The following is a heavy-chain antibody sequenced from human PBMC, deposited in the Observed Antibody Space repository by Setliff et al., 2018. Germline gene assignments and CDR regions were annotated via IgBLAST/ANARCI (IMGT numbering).Heavy chain of an antibody. CDR2: INHSGTT. V-gene: IGHV4-34*10. CDR1: GVSFSDYY. D-gene: IGHD7-27*01. CDR3: AKEYVGNSFVSNSHQHYGLDV. Sequence: SETLSLTCTVYGVSFSDYYWGWVRQSPGKGLDWIGEINHSGTTNYDPSLEGRISISVDTSKRQFSLKLSSVTAADTAVYYCAKEYVGNSFVSNSHQHYGLDVWGQGTTVTVSS. J-gene: IGHJ6*02.